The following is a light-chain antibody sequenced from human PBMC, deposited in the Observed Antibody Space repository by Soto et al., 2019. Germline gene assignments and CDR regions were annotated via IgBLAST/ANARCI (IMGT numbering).Light chain of an antibody. CDR2: DAS. CDR3: QQYYSSWT. J-gene: IGKJ1*01. Sequence: DIQMTQSPSTLSASVGDRVTITCRASQSINSRLAWYQQRPGKAPDLLIYDASTLQSGVPSRFSGSGSGTEFTLTISSLQPDDFATYYCQQYYSSWTFGQGTKVDI. V-gene: IGKV1-5*01. CDR1: QSINSR.